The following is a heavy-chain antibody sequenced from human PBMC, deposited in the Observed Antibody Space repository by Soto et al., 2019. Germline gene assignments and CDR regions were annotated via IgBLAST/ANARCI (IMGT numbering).Heavy chain of an antibody. V-gene: IGHV4-59*01. D-gene: IGHD1-26*01. J-gene: IGHJ5*02. Sequence: TSETLSLTCTVSGGSISSYYWSWIRQPPGKGLEWIGYIYYSGSTNYNPSLKSRVTISVDTSKNQFSLKLSSVTAADTAVYYCARVVGATNWFDPWGQGTLVTVSS. CDR2: IYYSGST. CDR1: GGSISSYY. CDR3: ARVVGATNWFDP.